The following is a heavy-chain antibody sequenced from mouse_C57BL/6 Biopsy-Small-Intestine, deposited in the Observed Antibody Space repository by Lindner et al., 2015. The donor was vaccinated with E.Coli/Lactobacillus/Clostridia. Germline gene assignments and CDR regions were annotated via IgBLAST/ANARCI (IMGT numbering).Heavy chain of an antibody. V-gene: IGHV1-85*01. CDR3: ARRDYGSPFAY. J-gene: IGHJ3*01. Sequence: VQLQESGPELVKPGASVKLLCKASGCTFTSYDINWVKQRPGQGLEWIGWIYPRDGSTNYNEKFKGKATLTVDTSSSTAYMELHSLTSEDSAVYFCARRDYGSPFAYWGQGTLVTVSA. CDR2: IYPRDGST. CDR1: GCTFTSYD. D-gene: IGHD1-1*01.